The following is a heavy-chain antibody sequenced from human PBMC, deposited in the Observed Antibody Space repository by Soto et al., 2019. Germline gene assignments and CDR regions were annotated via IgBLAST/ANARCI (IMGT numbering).Heavy chain of an antibody. D-gene: IGHD6-19*01. J-gene: IGHJ4*02. Sequence: SETLSLTCTVSGGSISSSSYYWGWIRQPPGKGLEWIGSIYYSGSTYYNPSLKSRVTISVDTSKNQSSLKLSSVTAADTAVYYCARLNSKAVAGLDYWGPGTLVTVS. CDR3: ARLNSKAVAGLDY. V-gene: IGHV4-39*01. CDR1: GGSISSSSYY. CDR2: IYYSGST.